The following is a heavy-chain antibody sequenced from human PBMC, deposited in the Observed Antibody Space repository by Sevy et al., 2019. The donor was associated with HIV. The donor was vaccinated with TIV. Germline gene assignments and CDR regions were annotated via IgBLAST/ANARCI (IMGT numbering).Heavy chain of an antibody. V-gene: IGHV4-59*01. CDR1: GGSISSYY. CDR3: ARDLAAGRFSEGMDV. Sequence: SETLSLTCTVSGGSISSYYWSWIRQPPGKGLEWIGYIYYSGSTNYNPSLKSRVTISVDTSKNQFSLKLISVTAADTAVYYCARDLAAGRFSEGMDVWGQGTTVTVSS. D-gene: IGHD3-10*01. CDR2: IYYSGST. J-gene: IGHJ6*02.